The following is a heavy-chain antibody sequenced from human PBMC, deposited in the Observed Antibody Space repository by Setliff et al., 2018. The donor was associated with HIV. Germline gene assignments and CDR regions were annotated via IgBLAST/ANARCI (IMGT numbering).Heavy chain of an antibody. CDR1: GFTFSTYA. V-gene: IGHV3-64*01. D-gene: IGHD2-8*02. CDR3: ARGRTGGYMDV. J-gene: IGHJ6*03. CDR2: INSNGGSA. Sequence: QAGGSLRLSCAASGFTFSTYAIHWVRQAPGKGLQYVSAINSNGGSAFYANFVKGRFTISRDNSKNILWLQMGSLRGEDTAIYYCARGRTGGYMDVWGNGTTVTVSS.